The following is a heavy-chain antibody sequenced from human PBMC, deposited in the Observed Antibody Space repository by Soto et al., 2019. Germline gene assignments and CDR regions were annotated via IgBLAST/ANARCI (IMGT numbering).Heavy chain of an antibody. CDR2: INHSGST. Sequence: SETLSLTCAVYGGSFSGYYWSWIRQPPGKGLEWIGEINHSGSTNYNPSLKSRVTISVDTSKNQFSLKLSSVTAADTAVYYCARGRGDYVWGSYRYPPRYYFDYWGQGTLVTV. CDR3: ARGRGDYVWGSYRYPPRYYFDY. J-gene: IGHJ4*02. V-gene: IGHV4-34*01. CDR1: GGSFSGYY. D-gene: IGHD3-16*02.